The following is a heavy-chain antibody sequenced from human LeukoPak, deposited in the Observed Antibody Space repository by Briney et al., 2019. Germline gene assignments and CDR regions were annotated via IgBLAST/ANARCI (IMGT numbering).Heavy chain of an antibody. CDR2: IYYSGST. V-gene: IGHV4-59*01. J-gene: IGHJ4*02. CDR3: ARGGTATDYFDY. CDR1: GGCISSYY. D-gene: IGHD2-21*02. Sequence: SETLSLTCTVSGGCISSYYWSWIRQPPGKGLEWIGYIYYSGSTNYNPSLKSRVTISVDTSKNQFSLKLSSVTAADTAVYYCARGGTATDYFDYWGQGTLVTVSS.